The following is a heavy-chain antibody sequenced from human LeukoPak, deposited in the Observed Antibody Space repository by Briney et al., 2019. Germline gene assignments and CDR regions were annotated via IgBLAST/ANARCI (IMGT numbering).Heavy chain of an antibody. CDR3: AATGSETDAFDI. CDR2: IYYSGST. D-gene: IGHD1-1*01. V-gene: IGHV4-39*07. CDR1: GGSISSSSYD. Sequence: SETLSLTCTVSGGSISSSSYDWGWIRQPPGKGLEWIGTIYYSGSTYYNPSLKSRVTISIDTSKNQFSLKLTSVTAADTAVYYCAATGSETDAFDIWGQGTMVTVSS. J-gene: IGHJ3*02.